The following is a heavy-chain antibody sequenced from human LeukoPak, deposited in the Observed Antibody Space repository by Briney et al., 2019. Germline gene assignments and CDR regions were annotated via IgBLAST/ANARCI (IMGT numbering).Heavy chain of an antibody. CDR3: AREQYYSDSSGYTTLFDY. CDR1: GYTFTSYY. Sequence: ASVKVSCKASGYTFTSYYMHWVRQAPGRGLEWMGIIDPSGGSTTYAQKFQGRATMTRDTSTSTVYMELSSLRSEDTAVYYCAREQYYSDSSGYTTLFDYWGQGTLVTVSS. J-gene: IGHJ4*02. CDR2: IDPSGGST. V-gene: IGHV1-46*01. D-gene: IGHD3-22*01.